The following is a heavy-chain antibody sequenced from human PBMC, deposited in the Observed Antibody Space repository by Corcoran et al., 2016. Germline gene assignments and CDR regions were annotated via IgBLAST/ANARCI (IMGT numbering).Heavy chain of an antibody. V-gene: IGHV3-49*05. D-gene: IGHD3-10*01. CDR1: GFTFGDYA. CDR2: IRSKAYGGTT. J-gene: IGHJ4*01. Sequence: EVQLVESGGGLVKTGRNLRLSCTASGFTFGDYAMSWFSPVPGKGLEWVGFIRSKAYGGTTEYAASVKGRYTISRDDSKSIAYLQMNSLKNEDTAVYYCTSARLYYGSGSYEYLGHGTLVTGSS. CDR3: TSARLYYGSGSYEY.